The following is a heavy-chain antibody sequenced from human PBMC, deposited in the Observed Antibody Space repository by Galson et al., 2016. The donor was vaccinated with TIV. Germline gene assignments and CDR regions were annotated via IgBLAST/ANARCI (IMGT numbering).Heavy chain of an antibody. V-gene: IGHV3-23*01. CDR1: GFTFNNYG. CDR2: IRPSATRT. Sequence: SLRLSCAASGFTFNNYGMNWVRQAPGKGLEWVSTIRPSATRTYYSDSVKDRFTTSRDDSSNTLFLQMNSLRAEDTAMYFCARETGGSGWYTVDYWGQGALVIVSS. CDR3: ARETGGSGWYTVDY. D-gene: IGHD6-19*01. J-gene: IGHJ4*02.